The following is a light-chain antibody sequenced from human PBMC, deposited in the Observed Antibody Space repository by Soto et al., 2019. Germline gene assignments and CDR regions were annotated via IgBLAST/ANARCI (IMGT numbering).Light chain of an antibody. V-gene: IGKV1-9*01. CDR2: AAS. Sequence: DIQLTQSPSFLSASVGDRVTITCRASQGISSYLAWYQQKPGKAPKLLIYAASTLQSGVPSRFSGSGSGTEFPLKISSLQPEDFATYYCEQLNSYPLTFGGGTKVEIK. J-gene: IGKJ4*01. CDR1: QGISSY. CDR3: EQLNSYPLT.